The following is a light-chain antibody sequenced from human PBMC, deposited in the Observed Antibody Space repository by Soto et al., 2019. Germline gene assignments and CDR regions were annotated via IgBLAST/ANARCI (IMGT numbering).Light chain of an antibody. CDR1: QDVSNY. J-gene: IGKJ5*01. CDR2: DAS. CDR3: HQYKHLIT. V-gene: IGKV1-33*01. Sequence: DIHMTQSPSSLSASVGDRVTITCQASQDVSNYLNWYQQKPGKAPKLLIYDASNLETWVPSRFSGSGAGTDFTFTSTSLQPEDIATYYCHQYKHLITFGQGTRLEIK.